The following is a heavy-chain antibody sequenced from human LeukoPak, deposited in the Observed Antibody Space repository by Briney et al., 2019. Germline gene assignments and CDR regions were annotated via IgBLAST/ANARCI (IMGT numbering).Heavy chain of an antibody. V-gene: IGHV3-64D*09. Sequence: GGSLRLSCSASGFTFSSYPMHWVRQAPGKGLEYVSAISSNGGSTYYAGSLKGRFTISRDNSKNTLCLQMSSLRAEDTALYYCVRESAYYDYWGQGTLVTVSS. J-gene: IGHJ4*02. D-gene: IGHD3-22*01. CDR3: VRESAYYDY. CDR2: ISSNGGST. CDR1: GFTFSSYP.